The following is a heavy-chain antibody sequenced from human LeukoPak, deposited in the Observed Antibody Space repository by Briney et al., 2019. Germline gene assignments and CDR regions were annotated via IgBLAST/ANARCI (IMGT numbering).Heavy chain of an antibody. V-gene: IGHV3-13*01. D-gene: IGHD2-2*03. CDR2: IGSAGDT. CDR3: AREDGGYCSSTSCSAIDY. J-gene: IGHJ4*02. Sequence: GGSLRLSCAASGSTLSEYDMHWVRQPTGKGLEWVSVIGSAGDTYYSDSVKGRFTISRDNSKNTLYLQMNTLRAEDTAVYYCAREDGGYCSSTSCSAIDYWGQGTLVTVSS. CDR1: GSTLSEYD.